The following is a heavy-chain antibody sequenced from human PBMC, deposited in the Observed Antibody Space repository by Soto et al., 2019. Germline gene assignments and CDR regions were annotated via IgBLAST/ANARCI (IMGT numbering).Heavy chain of an antibody. J-gene: IGHJ5*02. CDR1: GGTFSSNT. Sequence: GASVKVSCKASGGTFSSNTISWVRQAPGQGLEWMGRIIPILGIANYAQKFQGRVTITADKSTSTAYMELSSLRSEDTAVYYCARGGGYCSGGSCPNWFDPWGQGTLVTVSS. D-gene: IGHD2-15*01. CDR3: ARGGGYCSGGSCPNWFDP. CDR2: IIPILGIA. V-gene: IGHV1-69*02.